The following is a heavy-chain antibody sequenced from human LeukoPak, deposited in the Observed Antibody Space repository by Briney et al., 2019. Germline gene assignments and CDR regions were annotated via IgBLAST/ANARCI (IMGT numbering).Heavy chain of an antibody. J-gene: IGHJ4*02. CDR3: ARWTGSYASGFDY. CDR1: GGSISSYY. CDR2: IYYSGST. D-gene: IGHD1-26*01. Sequence: SETLSLTCTVSGGSISSYYWSWIRQPPGKGLEWIGYIYYSGSTNYNPSLKSRVTISVDTSKNQFSLKLSSVTAADTAVYYCARWTGSYASGFDYWGQGTPVTVSS. V-gene: IGHV4-59*01.